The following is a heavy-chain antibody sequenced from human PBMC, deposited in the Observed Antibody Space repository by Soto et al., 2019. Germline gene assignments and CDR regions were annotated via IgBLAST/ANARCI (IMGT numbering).Heavy chain of an antibody. D-gene: IGHD3-16*01. Sequence: PSETLSLTCSVSGVSMRNAYWTWIRQSAGKGLEWTGRISTSGNINYNPSLNSRLTMSVDTSKNQVSLKLTSVTAADTAVYYCARGGGVPALGDPWGQGTLVTVSS. V-gene: IGHV4-4*07. CDR2: ISTSGNI. J-gene: IGHJ5*02. CDR1: GVSMRNAY. CDR3: ARGGGVPALGDP.